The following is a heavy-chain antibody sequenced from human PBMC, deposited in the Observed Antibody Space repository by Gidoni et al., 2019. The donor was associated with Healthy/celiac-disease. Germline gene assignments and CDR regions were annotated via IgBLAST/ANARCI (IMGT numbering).Heavy chain of an antibody. V-gene: IGHV3-73*01. CDR1: GFTFSGSA. D-gene: IGHD5-12*01. CDR3: TRSDSGYSAY. Sequence: EVQLVESGGGLVQPGGSLKLYCAASGFTFSGSAMHWVRQASGKGLEWVGRIRSKANSYATAYAASVKGRFTISRDDSKNTAYLQMNSLKTEDTAVYYCTRSDSGYSAYWGQGTLVTVSS. CDR2: IRSKANSYAT. J-gene: IGHJ4*02.